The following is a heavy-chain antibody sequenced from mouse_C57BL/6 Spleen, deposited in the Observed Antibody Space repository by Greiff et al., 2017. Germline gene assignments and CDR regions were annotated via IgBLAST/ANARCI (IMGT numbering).Heavy chain of an antibody. CDR2: IDPSDSYT. Sequence: QVQLQQPGAELVKPGASVKLSCTASGYTFTSYWMQWVKQRPGQGLEWIGEIDPSDSYTNYNQKFKGKATLTVDTSSSTAYMQLSSLTSEDSAVCYCARYYYEVGAMDYWGQGTSVTVSS. CDR1: GYTFTSYW. D-gene: IGHD1-1*01. V-gene: IGHV1-50*01. J-gene: IGHJ4*01. CDR3: ARYYYEVGAMDY.